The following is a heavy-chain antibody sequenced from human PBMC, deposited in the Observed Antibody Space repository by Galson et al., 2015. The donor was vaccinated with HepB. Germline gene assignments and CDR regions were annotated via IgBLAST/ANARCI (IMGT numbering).Heavy chain of an antibody. J-gene: IGHJ6*03. V-gene: IGHV1-18*01. CDR2: ISAYNGNT. D-gene: IGHD2-2*01. CDR1: GYTFTSYG. CDR3: ARGPDIVVVPWIHYYYYYMDV. Sequence: SVKVSCKASGYTFTSYGISWVRQAPGQGLEWMGWISAYNGNTNYAQKLQGRVTMTTDTSTSTAYMELRSLRSDDTAVYYCARGPDIVVVPWIHYYYYYMDVWGKGTTVTVSS.